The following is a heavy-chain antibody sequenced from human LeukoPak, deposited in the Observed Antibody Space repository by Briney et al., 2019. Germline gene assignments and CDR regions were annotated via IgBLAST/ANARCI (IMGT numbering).Heavy chain of an antibody. J-gene: IGHJ4*02. CDR1: GFTFSSYA. CDR2: ISYDGSNK. D-gene: IGHD6-19*01. CDR3: ARVSYSSGWYPHFDY. Sequence: GGSLRLSCAASGFTFSSYAMHWVRQAPGKGLEWVAVISYDGSNKYYTDSVKGRFTISRDNSKNTLYLQMNSLRAEDTAVYYCARVSYSSGWYPHFDYWGQGTLVTVSS. V-gene: IGHV3-30-3*01.